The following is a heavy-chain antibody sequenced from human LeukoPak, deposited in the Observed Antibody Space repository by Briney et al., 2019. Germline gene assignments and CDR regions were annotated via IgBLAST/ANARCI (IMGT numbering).Heavy chain of an antibody. J-gene: IGHJ4*02. CDR1: GGSISNSHYY. D-gene: IGHD2-15*01. CDR2: IHYGGST. Sequence: SETPSLTCTVSGGSISNSHYYWGWIRQPPGKGLEWIGSIHYGGSTYYNPSLKSRVTISVDTSKNQFSLNLSSVTAADTAVYYCARPGQLGYCSGGSCYFWVYWGQGTLVTVSS. V-gene: IGHV4-39*01. CDR3: ARPGQLGYCSGGSCYFWVY.